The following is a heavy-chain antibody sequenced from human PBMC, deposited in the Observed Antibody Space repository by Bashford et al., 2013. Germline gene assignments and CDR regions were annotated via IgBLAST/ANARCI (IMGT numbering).Heavy chain of an antibody. Sequence: SVKVSCKASGFTFTSSAVQWVRQARGQRLEWIGWIVVGSGNTNYAQKFQERVTITRDMSTSTAYMELSSLRSEDTAVYYCAAAYYDILTGYHPSDYWGQGTLVTVSS. CDR3: AAAYYDILTGYHPSDY. V-gene: IGHV1-58*01. D-gene: IGHD3-9*01. J-gene: IGHJ4*02. CDR2: IVVGSGNT. CDR1: GFTFTSSA.